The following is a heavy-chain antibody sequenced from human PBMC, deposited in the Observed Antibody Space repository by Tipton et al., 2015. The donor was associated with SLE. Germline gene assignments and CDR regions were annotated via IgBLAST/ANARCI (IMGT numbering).Heavy chain of an antibody. Sequence: TLSLTCAVYGGSFSGNHWSWIRQPPGKGLEWIGEINHSGNTNYNPPLKSRVTISVDTSKNQFSLKLSSVTAADTAVYYCARWVDSPEGVWGKGTTVTVSS. V-gene: IGHV4-34*01. CDR1: GGSFSGNH. J-gene: IGHJ6*04. CDR3: ARWVDSPEGV. CDR2: INHSGNT. D-gene: IGHD3-9*01.